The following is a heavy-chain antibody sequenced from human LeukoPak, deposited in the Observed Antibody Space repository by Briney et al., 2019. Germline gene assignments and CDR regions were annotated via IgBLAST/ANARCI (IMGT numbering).Heavy chain of an antibody. Sequence: SETLSLTCAVYGGSFSGYYWSWIRQPPGKGLEWIGEINHSGSTNYNPSLKSRVTISVDTSKNQFSLKLSSVTAADTAVYYCARTYSGYDYWFYYYYYYMDVWGKGTTVTVSS. D-gene: IGHD5-12*01. CDR2: INHSGST. CDR3: ARTYSGYDYWFYYYYYYMDV. V-gene: IGHV4-34*01. J-gene: IGHJ6*03. CDR1: GGSFSGYY.